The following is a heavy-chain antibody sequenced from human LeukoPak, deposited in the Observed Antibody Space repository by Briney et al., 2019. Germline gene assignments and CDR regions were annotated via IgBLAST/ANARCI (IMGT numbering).Heavy chain of an antibody. CDR2: ISSSSSGI. CDR3: ARVEYSSSSGYFDY. Sequence: GGSLRLSCAASGFTFSSYTMNWVRQAPGKGLKWVSCISSSSSGIYYADSVKGRFTISRDNAKNSLYLQMNSLRAEDTAVYYCARVEYSSSSGYFDYWGQGTLVTVSS. V-gene: IGHV3-48*01. J-gene: IGHJ4*02. CDR1: GFTFSSYT. D-gene: IGHD6-6*01.